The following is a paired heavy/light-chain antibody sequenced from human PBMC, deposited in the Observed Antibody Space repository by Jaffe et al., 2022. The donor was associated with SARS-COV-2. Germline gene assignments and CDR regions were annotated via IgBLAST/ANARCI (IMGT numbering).Light chain of an antibody. Sequence: DIQMTQSPSSLSASVGDRVTITCRASQSISSYLNWYQQKPGKAPKLLIYAASSLQSGVPSRFSGSGSGTDFTLTISSLQPEDFATYYCQQSYSTPVFTFGPGTKVDIK. J-gene: IGKJ3*01. CDR2: AAS. CDR3: QQSYSTPVFT. V-gene: IGKV1-39*01. CDR1: QSISSY.
Heavy chain of an antibody. CDR2: ISYDGSNK. CDR1: GFTFSSYG. D-gene: IGHD2-8*01. V-gene: IGHV3-30*18. J-gene: IGHJ5*02. CDR3: AKDRGAVLMVYAPTEGFDP. Sequence: QVQLVESGGGVVQPGRSLRLSCAASGFTFSSYGMHWVRQAPGKGLEWVAVISYDGSNKYYADSVKGRFTISRDNSKNTLYLQMNSLRAEDTAVYYCAKDRGAVLMVYAPTEGFDPWGQGTLVTVSS.